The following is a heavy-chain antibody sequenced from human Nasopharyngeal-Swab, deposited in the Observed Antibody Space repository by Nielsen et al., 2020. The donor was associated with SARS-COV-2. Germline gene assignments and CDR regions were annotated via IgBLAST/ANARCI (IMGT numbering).Heavy chain of an antibody. V-gene: IGHV3-33*01. CDR2: IWYDGSNK. CDR3: ARDVVTAIPYFDY. CDR1: GFTFSSYG. D-gene: IGHD2-21*02. J-gene: IGHJ4*02. Sequence: GESLKISCAASGFTFSSYGMHWVRQAPGKGLEWVAVIWYDGSNKYYADSVKGRFTISRDNSKNTLYLQMNSLTAEDTAVYYCARDVVTAIPYFDYWGQGTLVTVSS.